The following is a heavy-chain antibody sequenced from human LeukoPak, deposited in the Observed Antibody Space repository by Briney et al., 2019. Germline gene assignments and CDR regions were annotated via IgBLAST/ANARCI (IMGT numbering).Heavy chain of an antibody. CDR1: GDSISSGGHY. CDR3: ARTVSGYHLDY. V-gene: IGHV4-31*03. J-gene: IGHJ4*02. Sequence: PSETQSLTCTVSGDSISSGGHYWSWIRQHPGKGLEWMGYIYYTATTYYNPSLKSRVTISLDTSKKQFSLKLRSVTAADTAVYYCARTVSGYHLDYWGQGTLVTVSS. D-gene: IGHD3-9*01. CDR2: IYYTATT.